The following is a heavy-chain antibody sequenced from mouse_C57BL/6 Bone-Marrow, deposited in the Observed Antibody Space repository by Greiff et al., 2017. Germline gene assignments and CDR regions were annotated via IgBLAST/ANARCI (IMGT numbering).Heavy chain of an antibody. CDR2: IHPNSGST. CDR3: ARRLYYGRWFDY. CDR1: GYTFTSYW. Sequence: QVQLQQPGAELVKPGASVKLSCKASGYTFTSYWMHWVKQRPGQGLEWIGMIHPNSGSTNYNEKFKSKATLTVDKSSSTAYMQLSSLTSEDSAVYYCARRLYYGRWFDYWGQGTTLTVSS. J-gene: IGHJ2*01. V-gene: IGHV1-64*01. D-gene: IGHD1-1*01.